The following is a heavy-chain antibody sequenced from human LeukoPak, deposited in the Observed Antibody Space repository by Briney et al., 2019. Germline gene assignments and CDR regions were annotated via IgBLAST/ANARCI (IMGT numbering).Heavy chain of an antibody. J-gene: IGHJ4*02. D-gene: IGHD3-9*01. CDR1: GGTFSSYA. CDR3: ARDQGYYDILTGYYQRYYFDY. CDR2: IIPIFGTA. Sequence: GASVTVSCTASGGTFSSYAFSWVRQAPGQGLEWMGGIIPIFGTANYAQKFQGRVTITADKSTSTAYMELSSLRSEDTAVYYCARDQGYYDILTGYYQRYYFDYWGQGTLVTVSS. V-gene: IGHV1-69*06.